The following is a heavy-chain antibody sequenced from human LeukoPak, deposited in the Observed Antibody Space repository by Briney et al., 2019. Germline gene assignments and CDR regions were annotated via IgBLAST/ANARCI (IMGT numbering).Heavy chain of an antibody. CDR3: ASSTLGYFDY. CDR2: IYSGGST. D-gene: IGHD7-27*01. J-gene: IGHJ4*01. Sequence: PGGSLRLSCAVSGFTFSTNYMSWVPQAPGEGLEWVSVIYSGGSTYYADSVKGRFTISRDNAKNSLYLQMNSLRGEDTAVYYCASSTLGYFDYWGHGTLVTVSS. V-gene: IGHV3-66*01. CDR1: GFTFSTNY.